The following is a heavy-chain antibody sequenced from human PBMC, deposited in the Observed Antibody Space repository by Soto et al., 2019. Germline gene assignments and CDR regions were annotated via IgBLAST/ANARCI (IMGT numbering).Heavy chain of an antibody. V-gene: IGHV3-7*01. J-gene: IGHJ4*02. CDR3: ARYRGSSCLDY. D-gene: IGHD6-13*01. CDR1: GFTFSNYW. Sequence: EVQLVESGGGLVQPGGSLRLSCAASGFTFSNYWMSWVRQAPGKGLEWVANIKQYGSEKYYMDSVKGRFTISRDNAKNSLYLQMNSLRAEDTAVYYCARYRGSSCLDYWGQGTLVTVSS. CDR2: IKQYGSEK.